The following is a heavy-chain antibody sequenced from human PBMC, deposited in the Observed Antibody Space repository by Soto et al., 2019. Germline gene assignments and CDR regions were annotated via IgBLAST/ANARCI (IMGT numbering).Heavy chain of an antibody. CDR3: ASLSRIAGFDI. Sequence: ASVKVSCMASGGTFSSYTISWVRQAPGQGLEWMGRIIPILGIANYAQKFQGRVTITADKSTSTAYMELSSLRSGDTAVYYCASLSRIAGFDIWGQGTMVTVSS. J-gene: IGHJ3*02. V-gene: IGHV1-69*02. CDR2: IIPILGIA. D-gene: IGHD2-21*01. CDR1: GGTFSSYT.